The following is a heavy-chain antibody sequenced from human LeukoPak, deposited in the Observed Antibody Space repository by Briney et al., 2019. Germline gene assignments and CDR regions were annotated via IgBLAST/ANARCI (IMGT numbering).Heavy chain of an antibody. D-gene: IGHD1-20*01. CDR1: GFTFSHYT. V-gene: IGHV3-21*04. J-gene: IGHJ3*02. CDR3: AKPNWNGVWYDAFDI. Sequence: GGSLRLSCTASGFTFSHYTINWVRQAPGKGLECVSSISSTSSYISYADSVKGRFTISRDNSKNTLYLQMNSLRAEDTAVYYCAKPNWNGVWYDAFDIWGQGTMVTVSS. CDR2: ISSTSSYI.